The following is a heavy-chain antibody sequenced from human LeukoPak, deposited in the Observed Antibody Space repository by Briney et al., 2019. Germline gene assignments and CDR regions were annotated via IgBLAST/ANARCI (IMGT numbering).Heavy chain of an antibody. V-gene: IGHV1-69*04. J-gene: IGHJ6*02. CDR2: IIPRLDIA. CDR1: GGIFSSHA. Sequence: SVKVSCKASGGIFSSHAISWVRQAPGQGLEWMGRIIPRLDIAIYAQMFQGRVTITADKATTTAYMELTSLRSEDTAVYYCARIRTGTTYYYAMDVWGQGTTVTVSS. CDR3: ARIRTGTTYYYAMDV. D-gene: IGHD1-1*01.